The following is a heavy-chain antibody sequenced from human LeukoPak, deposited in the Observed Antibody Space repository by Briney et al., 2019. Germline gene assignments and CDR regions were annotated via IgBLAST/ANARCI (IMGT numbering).Heavy chain of an antibody. Sequence: SETLSLPCTVSGGSINTYYWSWLRQPPGKGLEWLGYIYYTGSTNYNPSLKSRVTISVDTSRNQFSLKLTSVTAADTAVYYCARGADAFDMWGQGTMVIVSS. CDR3: ARGADAFDM. V-gene: IGHV4-59*01. CDR1: GGSINTYY. J-gene: IGHJ3*02. CDR2: IYYTGST.